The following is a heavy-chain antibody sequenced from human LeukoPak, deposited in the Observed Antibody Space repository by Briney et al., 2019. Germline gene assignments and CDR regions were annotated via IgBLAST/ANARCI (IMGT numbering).Heavy chain of an antibody. CDR3: ARGPSRGPNWLDP. J-gene: IGHJ5*02. Sequence: GASVKVSCKASGGTFSSYAINWVRQATGQGLEWMGWMNPKSGNTDYAQKFQGRVTITRNTSISTAYMELSSLRSEDTAVYYCARGPSRGPNWLDPWGQGTLVTVSS. CDR2: MNPKSGNT. D-gene: IGHD5-12*01. V-gene: IGHV1-8*03. CDR1: GGTFSSYA.